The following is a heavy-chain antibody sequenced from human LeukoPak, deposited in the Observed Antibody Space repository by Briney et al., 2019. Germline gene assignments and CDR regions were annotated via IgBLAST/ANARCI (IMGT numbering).Heavy chain of an antibody. Sequence: GESLKISCKGSGYSFTSYWIGWVRQMPGKGLEWMGIIHPGDSDTRYSPSFQGQVTISADKSISTAYLQWSSLKASDTAMYYCARLFKGTPGTTAWFDPWGQGTLVTVSS. CDR2: IHPGDSDT. CDR1: GYSFTSYW. V-gene: IGHV5-51*01. D-gene: IGHD1-7*01. CDR3: ARLFKGTPGTTAWFDP. J-gene: IGHJ5*02.